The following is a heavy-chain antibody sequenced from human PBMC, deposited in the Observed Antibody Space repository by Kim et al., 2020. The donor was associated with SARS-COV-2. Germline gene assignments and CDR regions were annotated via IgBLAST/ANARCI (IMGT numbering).Heavy chain of an antibody. D-gene: IGHD6-19*01. V-gene: IGHV3-21*01. J-gene: IGHJ4*02. CDR3: ARDSSGWYSFDY. Sequence: HADSDKGRCTITRASDKTSLYLQLHSLRAEDTAVYYCARDSSGWYSFDYWGQGTLVTVSS.